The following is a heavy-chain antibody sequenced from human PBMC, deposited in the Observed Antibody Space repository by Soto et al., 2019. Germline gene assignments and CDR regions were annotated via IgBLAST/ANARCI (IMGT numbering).Heavy chain of an antibody. D-gene: IGHD3-9*01. Sequence: GASVKVSCKASGYTFTSFGISWVRQAPGQGLEWMGWVSAYNGNTNYAQKLQGRVTMTTDTSTSTAYMELRSLRSDDTAVYYCARESLRYFDWLSHDAFDIWGQGTMVTVSS. V-gene: IGHV1-18*01. CDR1: GYTFTSFG. J-gene: IGHJ3*02. CDR2: VSAYNGNT. CDR3: ARESLRYFDWLSHDAFDI.